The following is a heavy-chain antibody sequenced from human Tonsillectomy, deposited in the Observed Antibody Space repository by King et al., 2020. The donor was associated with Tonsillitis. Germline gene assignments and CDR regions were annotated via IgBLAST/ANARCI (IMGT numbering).Heavy chain of an antibody. V-gene: IGHV4-39*01. J-gene: IGHJ2*01. Sequence: LQLQESGPGLVKPSETLSLTCTVSGGSISRSSYYWGWIRQPPGKGLEWIGSIYYSGGTYYNPSLKSRVTISAETAQNQFSLKLSSVTAADTAVYYCARPIFSGRYQSNWYFDLWGRGTLVTVSS. CDR1: GGSISRSSYY. CDR3: ARPIFSGRYQSNWYFDL. D-gene: IGHD1-26*01. CDR2: IYYSGGT.